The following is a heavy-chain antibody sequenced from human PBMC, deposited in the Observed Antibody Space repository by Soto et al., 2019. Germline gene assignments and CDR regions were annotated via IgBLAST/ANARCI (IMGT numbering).Heavy chain of an antibody. J-gene: IGHJ4*02. CDR2: ISFDGSNK. CDR1: GFTFNDYA. D-gene: IGHD6-6*01. Sequence: PGGSLRLSCAASGFTFNDYAMNWVRQAPGKGLEWVAVISFDGSNKFFADSVRGRFTVSRDSSKNTMYLQMNSLRPEDMAVYYCARDPIAARQPGYVDYWGQGT. CDR3: ARDPIAARQPGYVDY. V-gene: IGHV3-30-3*01.